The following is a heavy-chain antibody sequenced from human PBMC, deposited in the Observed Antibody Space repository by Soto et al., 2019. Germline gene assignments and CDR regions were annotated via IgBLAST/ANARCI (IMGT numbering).Heavy chain of an antibody. J-gene: IGHJ2*01. Sequence: QMQLVQSGPEVKKPGTSVKVSCKASGFTFTSSAMQWVRQARGQRLEWIGWIFVGSGNTNYAQKFQERVTITRDMSTSTAYMELSSLRSEDTAVYYCAADYYASSDHYWYFDLWGRGTLVTVSS. V-gene: IGHV1-58*02. CDR3: AADYYASSDHYWYFDL. CDR2: IFVGSGNT. CDR1: GFTFTSSA. D-gene: IGHD3-22*01.